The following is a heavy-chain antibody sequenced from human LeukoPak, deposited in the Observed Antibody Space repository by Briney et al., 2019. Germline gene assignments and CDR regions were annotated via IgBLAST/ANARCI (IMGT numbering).Heavy chain of an antibody. CDR2: IYYTGST. Sequence: PSETLSLTCTVSGVSISSSYWSWIRQPPGKGLEWIGYIYYTGSTTYNPSLQSRITMSVDTSKSQFSLKLNSVTAADTAVYYCARHGGSYSFDYWGQGTLVTVSS. V-gene: IGHV4-59*08. CDR1: GVSISSSY. D-gene: IGHD1-26*01. J-gene: IGHJ4*02. CDR3: ARHGGSYSFDY.